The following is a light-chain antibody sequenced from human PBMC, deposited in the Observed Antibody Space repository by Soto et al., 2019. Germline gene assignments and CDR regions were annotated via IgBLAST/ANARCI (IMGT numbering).Light chain of an antibody. CDR3: HLYDTSPMYT. CDR1: QSITSTY. CDR2: GAS. V-gene: IGKV3-20*01. Sequence: EIVLTQSPGTLSLSPGERATLSCRASQSITSTYLAWYQQKPGQAPRLLVYGASSRATGIPDRFSGSGSGTDFTLTITRLEPEDFAVYYCHLYDTSPMYTVGQGTKLEIK. J-gene: IGKJ2*01.